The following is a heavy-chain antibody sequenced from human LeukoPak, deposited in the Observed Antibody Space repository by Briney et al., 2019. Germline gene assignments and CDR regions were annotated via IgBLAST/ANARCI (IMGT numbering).Heavy chain of an antibody. CDR3: ARGMATIDGYYYYMDV. Sequence: GGSLRLSCAASGFTFSSYSMNWVRQAPGKGLEWVSSISSSSSYIYYADSVKGRFTISRDNAKNSLYLRMSSLRAEDTAVYYCARGMATIDGYYYYMDVWGKGTTVTVSS. CDR2: ISSSSSYI. J-gene: IGHJ6*03. D-gene: IGHD5-24*01. CDR1: GFTFSSYS. V-gene: IGHV3-21*01.